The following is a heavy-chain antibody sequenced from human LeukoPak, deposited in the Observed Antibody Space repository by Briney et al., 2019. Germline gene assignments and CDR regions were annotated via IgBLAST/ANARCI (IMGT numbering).Heavy chain of an antibody. V-gene: IGHV3-23*01. CDR2: ISGSGGST. CDR1: GFTFSSYA. J-gene: IGHJ6*03. CDR3: AKDLAGYSSSSGLYYYYMDV. Sequence: GGSLGLSCAASGFTFSSYAMSWVRQAPGKGLEWVSAISGSGGSTYYADSVKGRFTISRDNSKNTLYLQMNSLRAEDTAVYYCAKDLAGYSSSSGLYYYYMDVWGKGTTVTVSS. D-gene: IGHD6-6*01.